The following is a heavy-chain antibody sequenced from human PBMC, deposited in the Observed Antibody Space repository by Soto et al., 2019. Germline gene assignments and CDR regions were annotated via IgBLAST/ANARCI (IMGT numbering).Heavy chain of an antibody. V-gene: IGHV1-58*01. CDR3: AAERITGTRFDH. Sequence: SVKFSCKASGFTFTSSAVQWVRQARGQRLEWIGWIVVGSGNTNYAQKFQERVTITRDMSTSTAYMELSSLRSEDTAVYYCAAERITGTRFDHWGQGTLVTVSS. CDR2: IVVGSGNT. D-gene: IGHD1-7*01. CDR1: GFTFTSSA. J-gene: IGHJ5*02.